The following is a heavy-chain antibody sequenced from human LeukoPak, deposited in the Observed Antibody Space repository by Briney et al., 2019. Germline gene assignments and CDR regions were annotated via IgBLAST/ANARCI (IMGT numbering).Heavy chain of an antibody. D-gene: IGHD4-23*01. J-gene: IGHJ4*02. Sequence: GGSLRLSCAASGFTFSSYSMNWVRLAPGKGLEWVSSISSSSSYIYYADSVKGRFTISRDNAKNSLYLQMNSLRAEDTALYYCARGSMVVTPVDYWGQGTLVTVSS. CDR3: ARGSMVVTPVDY. CDR1: GFTFSSYS. V-gene: IGHV3-21*04. CDR2: ISSSSSYI.